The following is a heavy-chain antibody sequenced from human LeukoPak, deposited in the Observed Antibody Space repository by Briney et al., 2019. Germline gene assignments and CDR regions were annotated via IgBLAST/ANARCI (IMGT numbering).Heavy chain of an antibody. CDR3: AKEVAYYYDSSGYFDY. D-gene: IGHD3-22*01. CDR1: GFTFSSYG. V-gene: IGHV3-30*18. J-gene: IGHJ4*02. Sequence: GGSLRLSCAASGFTFSSYGMHWVRQAPGKGLEWVAVISYDGSNKYYADSVKGRFTISRDNSKNTLYLQMNSLRAEDTAVYYRAKEVAYYYDSSGYFDYWGQGTLVTVSS. CDR2: ISYDGSNK.